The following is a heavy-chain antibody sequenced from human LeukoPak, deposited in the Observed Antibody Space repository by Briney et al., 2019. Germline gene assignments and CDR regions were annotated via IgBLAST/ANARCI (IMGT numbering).Heavy chain of an antibody. D-gene: IGHD2-21*02. CDR3: ATASVTAYDY. CDR2: ISASGGTT. J-gene: IGHJ4*02. Sequence: GGSLRLSCAASGFTFSSCAMSWVRQAPGKGLEWVSGISASGGTTYYADSVKGRFTISRDNSKNTLYLQMNSLRAEDTAVYYCATASVTAYDYWGQGTLVTVSS. CDR1: GFTFSSCA. V-gene: IGHV3-23*01.